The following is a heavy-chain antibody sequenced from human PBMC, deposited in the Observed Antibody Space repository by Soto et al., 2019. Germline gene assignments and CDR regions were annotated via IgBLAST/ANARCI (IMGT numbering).Heavy chain of an antibody. Sequence: VQLVESGGGLVQPGRSLRLSCAASGFSFDDYAIYWVRQAPGKGLAWVSGISWKSGTMVYADSEKGRFTMSRDNAKNSLYLRMNRLRAEVTALYYCAWYGDHDAFEIWGQGTMVIVSS. J-gene: IGHJ3*02. D-gene: IGHD4-17*01. V-gene: IGHV3-9*01. CDR1: GFSFDDYA. CDR3: AWYGDHDAFEI. CDR2: ISWKSGTM.